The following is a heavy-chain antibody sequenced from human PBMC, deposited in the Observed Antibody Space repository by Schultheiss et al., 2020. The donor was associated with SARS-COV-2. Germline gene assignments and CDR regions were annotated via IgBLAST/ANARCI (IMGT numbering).Heavy chain of an antibody. CDR1: GGSISSSNW. D-gene: IGHD2-21*02. CDR2: IYHSGST. CDR3: AREGTALYYYYYMDV. J-gene: IGHJ6*03. V-gene: IGHV4-4*02. Sequence: SETLSLTCAVSGGSISSSNWWSWVRQPPGKGLEWIGEIYHSGSTYYNPSLKSRVTISVDTSKNQFSLKLSSVTAADTAVYYCAREGTALYYYYYMDVWGKGTTVTVSS.